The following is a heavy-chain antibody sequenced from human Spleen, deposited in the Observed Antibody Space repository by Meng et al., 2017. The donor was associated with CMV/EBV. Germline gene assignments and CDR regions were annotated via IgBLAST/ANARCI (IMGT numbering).Heavy chain of an antibody. CDR3: VCEDFGRQGGSAAFDI. D-gene: IGHD1-26*01. Sequence: GITFSTYGLGWGRQAPGRGLGWVAVISYDGTNEFYEDSAKGRFTIYRDKSKNTLYLKMSSLRAEDTALYYCVCEDFGRQGGSAAFDIWGQGKMVTVSS. J-gene: IGHJ3*02. CDR2: ISYDGTNE. V-gene: IGHV3-30*04. CDR1: GITFSTYG.